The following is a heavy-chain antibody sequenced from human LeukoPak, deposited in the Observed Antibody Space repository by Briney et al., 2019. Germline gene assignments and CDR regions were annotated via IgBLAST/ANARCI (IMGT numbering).Heavy chain of an antibody. D-gene: IGHD4-23*01. Sequence: GGSLRLSCAAPGFTFSSYAMSWVRQAPGKGLEWVSAISGSGGSTYYADSVKGRFTISRDNSKNTLYLQMNSLRAEDTAVYYCARDDYGGQDAFDIWGQGTMVTVSS. CDR1: GFTFSSYA. V-gene: IGHV3-23*01. J-gene: IGHJ3*02. CDR3: ARDDYGGQDAFDI. CDR2: ISGSGGST.